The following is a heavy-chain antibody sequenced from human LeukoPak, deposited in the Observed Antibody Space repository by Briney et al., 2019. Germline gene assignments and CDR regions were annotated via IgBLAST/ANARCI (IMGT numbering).Heavy chain of an antibody. V-gene: IGHV1-69*13. Sequence: GASVKVSCKASGGTFSSYAISWVRQAPGQGLEWMGGIIPIFGTANYAQKFQGRVTITADESTSTAYMELSSLRSEDTAVYYCARGLDYGDYTAHYFDYWGQGTLVTVSS. CDR3: ARGLDYGDYTAHYFDY. CDR1: GGTFSSYA. J-gene: IGHJ4*02. D-gene: IGHD4-17*01. CDR2: IIPIFGTA.